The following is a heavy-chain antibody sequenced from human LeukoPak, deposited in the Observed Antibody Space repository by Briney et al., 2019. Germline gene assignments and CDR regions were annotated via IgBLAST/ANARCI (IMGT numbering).Heavy chain of an antibody. CDR1: GFTFSSYA. CDR3: AKGGLWFGELYYYYGMDV. Sequence: GGSLRLSCAASGFTFSSYAMSWVRQAPGKGLEWVSAISGSGGSTYYADSVKGRFTISRDNSKNTLYLQMNSLRAEDTAVYYCAKGGLWFGELYYYYGMDVWGQGTTVTVSS. CDR2: ISGSGGST. J-gene: IGHJ6*02. D-gene: IGHD3-10*01. V-gene: IGHV3-23*01.